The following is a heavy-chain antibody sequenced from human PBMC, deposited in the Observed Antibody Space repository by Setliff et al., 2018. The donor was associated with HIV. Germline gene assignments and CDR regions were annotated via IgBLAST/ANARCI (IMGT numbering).Heavy chain of an antibody. J-gene: IGHJ4*02. CDR3: AREHLYGSGSYYNAAYYFDY. CDR2: INTNTGNP. D-gene: IGHD3-10*01. V-gene: IGHV7-4-1*02. CDR1: GYTFTTYA. Sequence: ASVKVSCKASGYTFTTYAMNWVRQAPVQGLEWMGWINTNTGNPTYAQGFTGRFVFSLDTSVSTAYLQISSLKAEDTAVYYCAREHLYGSGSYYNAAYYFDYWGQGTLVTVSS.